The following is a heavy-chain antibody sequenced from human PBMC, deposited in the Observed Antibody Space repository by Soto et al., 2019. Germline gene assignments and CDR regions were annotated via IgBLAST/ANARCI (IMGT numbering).Heavy chain of an antibody. J-gene: IGHJ5*02. D-gene: IGHD1-26*01. V-gene: IGHV1-2*02. Sequence: ASVKGSWKASGYTFTCYYMHWVRQAPGQGLEWMGWINPNSGGTNYAQKFQGRVTMTRDTSISTAYMELSRLRSDDTAVYYCASAMWELLHWFDPWGQGTLVTVSS. CDR2: INPNSGGT. CDR1: GYTFTCYY. CDR3: ASAMWELLHWFDP.